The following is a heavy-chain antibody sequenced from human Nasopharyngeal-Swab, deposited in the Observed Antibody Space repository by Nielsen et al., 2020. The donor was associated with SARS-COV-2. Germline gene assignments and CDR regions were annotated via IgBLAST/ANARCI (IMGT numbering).Heavy chain of an antibody. J-gene: IGHJ4*02. Sequence: GGSLRLSCTASGFTFGDYAMSWVRQAPGKGLEWVGFIRSKAYGGTTDYAASVKGRFTISRDDSKSIGYLHMDSLQIDDTAVYYCTRDPGSSWSDYFDYWGQGTLVTVSS. D-gene: IGHD6-13*01. CDR2: IRSKAYGGTT. V-gene: IGHV3-49*04. CDR1: GFTFGDYA. CDR3: TRDPGSSWSDYFDY.